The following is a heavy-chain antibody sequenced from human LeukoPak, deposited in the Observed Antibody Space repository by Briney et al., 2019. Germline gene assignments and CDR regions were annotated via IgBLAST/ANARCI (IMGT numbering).Heavy chain of an antibody. V-gene: IGHV4-59*13. J-gene: IGHJ4*02. CDR2: SSYSGST. Sequence: SETLSLTCSVSGGSISSYYWSWMRQPPGEALDGLGYSSYSGSTNYNPSLKSRVTISVDTSKNQISLKLSSVTAADTAVYYCARVGYYYGSGTYDRRFDYWGQGTLVSVSS. CDR1: GGSISSYY. D-gene: IGHD3-10*01. CDR3: ARVGYYYGSGTYDRRFDY.